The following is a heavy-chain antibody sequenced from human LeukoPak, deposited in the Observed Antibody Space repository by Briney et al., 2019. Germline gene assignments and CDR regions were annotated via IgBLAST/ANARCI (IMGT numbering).Heavy chain of an antibody. CDR3: ARPGVTTVTRNWYFDL. CDR2: IKPDGTEK. V-gene: IGHV3-7*01. Sequence: GGSLRLSCAASGFAFSNSWMSWARQAPGKGLECVANIKPDGTEKYYVDSVKGRFTISRDNAKNSLYLQMNSLRAEDTAVYYCARPGVTTVTRNWYFDLWGRGTLVTVSS. CDR1: GFAFSNSW. D-gene: IGHD4-17*01. J-gene: IGHJ2*01.